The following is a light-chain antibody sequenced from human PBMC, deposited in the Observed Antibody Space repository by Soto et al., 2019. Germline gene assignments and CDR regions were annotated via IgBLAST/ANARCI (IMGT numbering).Light chain of an antibody. J-gene: IGKJ5*01. V-gene: IGKV3-15*01. CDR3: QQLNYWPRIT. CDR2: GAS. CDR1: QSVGTN. Sequence: DIVMTQSPGTLSVSPGERATLSCRAGQSVGTNLAWYQQRPGQAPRLLVYGASTRASGIPHRFSGSGSGTDFTLTISRLQSEDFAVYYCQQLNYWPRITFGQGTRLEIK.